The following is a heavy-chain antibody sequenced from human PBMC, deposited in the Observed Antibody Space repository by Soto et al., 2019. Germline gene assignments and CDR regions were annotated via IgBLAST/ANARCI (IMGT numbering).Heavy chain of an antibody. Sequence: GGSLRLSCAASGFTFSSCAMSWVRQAPGKGLEWVSAISGSGGSTYYAHSVKGRFTISRDNSKNTLYLQMNSLRAEDPAVYYCAKDRPLQYSSSWYAGAFDIWGQGTMVTVSS. V-gene: IGHV3-23*01. CDR1: GFTFSSCA. CDR2: ISGSGGST. J-gene: IGHJ3*02. CDR3: AKDRPLQYSSSWYAGAFDI. D-gene: IGHD6-13*01.